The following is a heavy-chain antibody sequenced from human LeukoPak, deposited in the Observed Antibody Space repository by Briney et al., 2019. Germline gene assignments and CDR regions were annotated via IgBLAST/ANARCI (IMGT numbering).Heavy chain of an antibody. CDR1: GGSISSRSFY. J-gene: IGHJ4*02. CDR3: ARVATSFGGYYFDH. V-gene: IGHV4-39*07. CDR2: IFHSGST. Sequence: PSETLSLTCTVSGGSISSRSFYWGWIRQPPGQGLQWLGHIFHSGSTSYNSSFKSRVTILVATSKNRFFLGVNSVTAADTAMYYCARVATSFGGYYFDHWGQGILVTVSS. D-gene: IGHD3-3*01.